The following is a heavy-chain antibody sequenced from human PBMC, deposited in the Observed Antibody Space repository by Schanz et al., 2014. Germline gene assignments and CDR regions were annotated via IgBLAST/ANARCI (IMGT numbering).Heavy chain of an antibody. CDR3: ARGVARERYSDWLELDY. Sequence: QVQLVESGGGVVQPGRSLRLSCAASGFTFSTCAMHWVRQAPGKGLEWMAVISYEGNDKYYGDSVKGRFTISRDSPKNRLYLQMNSLSPEDSGVYYCARGVARERYSDWLELDYWGQGTLVTVSS. CDR1: GFTFSTCA. V-gene: IGHV3-30*04. CDR2: ISYEGNDK. D-gene: IGHD3-9*01. J-gene: IGHJ4*02.